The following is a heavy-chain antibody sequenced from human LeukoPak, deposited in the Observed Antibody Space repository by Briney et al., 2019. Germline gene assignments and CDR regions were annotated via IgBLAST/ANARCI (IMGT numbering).Heavy chain of an antibody. D-gene: IGHD3-3*01. CDR3: ARDSGITIFGVVTAPDY. J-gene: IGHJ4*02. CDR1: GFTFSSYW. Sequence: GGSLRLSCAASGFTFSSYWMNWVRQAPGKGLEWVANIKQDGSEKYYVDSVKGRFTISRDNAKNSLYLQMNSLRAEDTAVYYCARDSGITIFGVVTAPDYWGQGTLVTVSS. CDR2: IKQDGSEK. V-gene: IGHV3-7*01.